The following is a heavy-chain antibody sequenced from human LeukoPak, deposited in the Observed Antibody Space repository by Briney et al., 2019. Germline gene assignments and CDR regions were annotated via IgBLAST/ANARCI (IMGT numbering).Heavy chain of an antibody. Sequence: GGSLRFSCAASGFTFSSYAMSWVRQAPGKGLEWVASMKGDGSVKHFLDSVEGRFTISRDNAKNSLYLQMKSLRAEDTAVYYCARWDAYCSGGRCYSGDFAFDIWGQGTMVTVSS. CDR2: MKGDGSVK. D-gene: IGHD2-15*01. J-gene: IGHJ3*02. CDR3: ARWDAYCSGGRCYSGDFAFDI. CDR1: GFTFSSYA. V-gene: IGHV3-7*01.